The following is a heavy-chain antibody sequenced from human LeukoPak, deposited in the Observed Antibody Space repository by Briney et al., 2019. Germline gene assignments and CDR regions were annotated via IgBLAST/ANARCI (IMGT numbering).Heavy chain of an antibody. CDR1: GFTFSSYG. CDR2: ISYDGSSK. Sequence: GGSLRLSCAASGFTFSSYGMHWVRQAPGKGLEWVAVISYDGSSKYYADSVKGRFTISRDNSKNTLYLQMNSRRAEDTAVYYCARDWRYDFWSGRYGMDVWGQGTTVTVSS. CDR3: ARDWRYDFWSGRYGMDV. J-gene: IGHJ6*02. V-gene: IGHV3-30*19. D-gene: IGHD3-3*01.